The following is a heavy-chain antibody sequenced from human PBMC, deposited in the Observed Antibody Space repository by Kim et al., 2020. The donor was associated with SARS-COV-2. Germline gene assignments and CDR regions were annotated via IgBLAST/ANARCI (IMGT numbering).Heavy chain of an antibody. CDR1: GFTFRNHW. D-gene: IGHD1-26*01. J-gene: IGHJ4*02. Sequence: GGSLRLSCTASGFTFRNHWMTWVRQAPGKGLEWVANIKEDGSEQNYVDSVKGRFTISRDNAKNSLYLQIHSLIAEDTAVYFCGGGGAACAGGAYWGQGTLHTVS. CDR2: IKEDGSEQ. CDR3: GGGGAACAGGAY. V-gene: IGHV3-7*04.